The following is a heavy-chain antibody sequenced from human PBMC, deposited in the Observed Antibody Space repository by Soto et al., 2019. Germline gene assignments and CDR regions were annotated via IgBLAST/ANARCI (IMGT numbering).Heavy chain of an antibody. J-gene: IGHJ4*02. V-gene: IGHV4-61*01. Sequence: SETXSLTCTVSGGSVSSGSYYWSWIRQPPGKGLEWIGYIYYSGSTNYNPSLKSRVTISVDTSKNQFSLKLTSVTAADTAVYYCARDKITGLLDYWGQGTLVTGSS. D-gene: IGHD2-8*02. CDR2: IYYSGST. CDR3: ARDKITGLLDY. CDR1: GGSVSSGSYY.